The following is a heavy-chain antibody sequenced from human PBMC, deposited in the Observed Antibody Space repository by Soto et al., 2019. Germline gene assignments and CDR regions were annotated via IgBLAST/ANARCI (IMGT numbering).Heavy chain of an antibody. CDR2: IYYSGST. Sequence: SETLSLTCTVSGGSVSSGSYYWSWIRQPPGKGLEWIGYIYYSGSTNYNPSLKSRVTISVDTSKNQFSLKLSSVTAADTAVYYCARVRDKYDSLTGYYSVGPCYFDSWGRGTLVTVS. CDR3: ARVRDKYDSLTGYYSVGPCYFDS. D-gene: IGHD3-9*01. J-gene: IGHJ4*02. CDR1: GGSVSSGSYY. V-gene: IGHV4-61*01.